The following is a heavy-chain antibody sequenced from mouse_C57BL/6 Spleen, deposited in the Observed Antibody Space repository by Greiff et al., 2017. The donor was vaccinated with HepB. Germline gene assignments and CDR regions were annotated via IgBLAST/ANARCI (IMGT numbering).Heavy chain of an antibody. CDR3: ARRGIITTVAYFDY. CDR2: INPYNGGT. CDR1: GYTFTDYY. J-gene: IGHJ2*01. Sequence: EVQLQQSGPVLVKPGASVKMSCKASGYTFTDYYMNWVKQSHGKSLEWIGVINPYNGGTSYNQKFKGKATLTVDKSSSTAYMELNSLTSEDSAVYYCARRGIITTVAYFDYWGQGTTLTVSS. D-gene: IGHD1-1*01. V-gene: IGHV1-19*01.